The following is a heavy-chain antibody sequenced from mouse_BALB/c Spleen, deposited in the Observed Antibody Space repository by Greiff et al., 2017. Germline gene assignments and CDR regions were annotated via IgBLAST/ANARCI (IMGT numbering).Heavy chain of an antibody. CDR1: GYSITSGYY. CDR2: ISYDGSN. Sequence: EVQLQESGPGLVKPSQSLSLTCSVTGYSITSGYYWNWIRQFPGNKLEWMGYISYDGSNNYNPSLKNRISITRDTSKNQFFLKLNSVTTEDTATYYCARPSSGPYYAMDYWGQGTSVTVSS. CDR3: ARPSSGPYYAMDY. D-gene: IGHD3-1*01. V-gene: IGHV3-6*02. J-gene: IGHJ4*01.